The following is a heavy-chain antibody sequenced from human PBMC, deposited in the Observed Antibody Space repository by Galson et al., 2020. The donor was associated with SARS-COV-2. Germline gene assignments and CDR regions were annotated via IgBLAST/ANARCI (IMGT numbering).Heavy chain of an antibody. CDR2: ISYDGSNK. CDR1: GFTFSNHA. J-gene: IGHJ5*02. D-gene: IGHD3-10*01. CDR3: AKSLIWFGEPPRFDP. Sequence: GESLKISCAASGFTFSNHAMHWVRQAPGKGLEWVAVISYDGSNKYYADSVKGRFTISRDNSKNTLYLQMNSLRAEDTAVYYCAKSLIWFGEPPRFDPWGQGTLVTVSS. V-gene: IGHV3-30*18.